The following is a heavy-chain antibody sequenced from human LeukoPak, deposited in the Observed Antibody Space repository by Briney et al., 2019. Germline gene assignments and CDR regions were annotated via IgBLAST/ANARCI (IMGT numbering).Heavy chain of an antibody. D-gene: IGHD3-22*01. Sequence: SETLSLTCAVYGGSFSGYYWSWIRQPPGKGLEWIGEINHSGSTYYNPSLKSRVTISVDTSKNQFSLKLSSVTAADTAVYYCARDPAPYYYDSSGYYSALYYFDYWGQGTLVTVSS. CDR1: GGSFSGYY. CDR3: ARDPAPYYYDSSGYYSALYYFDY. V-gene: IGHV4-34*01. CDR2: INHSGST. J-gene: IGHJ4*02.